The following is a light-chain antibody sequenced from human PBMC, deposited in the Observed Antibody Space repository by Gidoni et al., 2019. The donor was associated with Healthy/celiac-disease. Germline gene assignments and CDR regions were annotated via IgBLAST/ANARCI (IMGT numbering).Light chain of an antibody. CDR3: AAWDDTLSGQGA. Sequence: SLLPPSPSASGTPGQRVTISCSGTSSNIRNDYVYLYQQPPGTAPKHLMYRNDQRPAGVPDRFSGSKSGTSASLAISGLRSEDEADYYCAAWDDTLSGQGAVGGGTKLTVL. CDR1: SSNIRNDY. J-gene: IGLJ2*01. V-gene: IGLV1-47*01. CDR2: RND.